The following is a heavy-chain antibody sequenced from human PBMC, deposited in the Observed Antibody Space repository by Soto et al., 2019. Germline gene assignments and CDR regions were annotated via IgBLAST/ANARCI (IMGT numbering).Heavy chain of an antibody. CDR1: GLTFYSYS. D-gene: IGHD6-19*01. J-gene: IGHJ6*02. CDR2: IWYDGSNT. V-gene: IGHV3-33*08. CDR3: ARESSIAVAESYYYYGMDV. Sequence: GGSLRLSCAASGLTFYSYSMTWVRQAPGKGLEWVAVIWYDGSNTYYADSVKGRFTISRDNSKNTLYLQMNSLRAEDTAVYYCARESSIAVAESYYYYGMDVWGQGTTVTVSS.